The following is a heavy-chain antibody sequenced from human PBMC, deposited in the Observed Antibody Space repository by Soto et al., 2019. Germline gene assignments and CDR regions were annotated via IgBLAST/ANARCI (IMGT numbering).Heavy chain of an antibody. D-gene: IGHD3-3*01. CDR2: INPSGGRI. V-gene: IGHV1-46*01. Sequence: QMQLVQSGAEVKKPGASVKVSCKASGYTFTSYQMHWVRQAPGQGLEWMGIINPSGGRITYAPRFQGSGMMTRDQSTNTGYMELRSLRSEDTAVYYCARDGPPTTSGVGPSYTMDVWGQGTTVTVS. J-gene: IGHJ6*02. CDR1: GYTFTSYQ. CDR3: ARDGPPTTSGVGPSYTMDV.